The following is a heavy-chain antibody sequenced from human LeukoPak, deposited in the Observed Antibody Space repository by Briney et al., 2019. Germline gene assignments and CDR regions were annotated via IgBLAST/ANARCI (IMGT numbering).Heavy chain of an antibody. CDR2: INHSGST. D-gene: IGHD5-18*01. J-gene: IGHJ5*02. Sequence: PSETLSLTCAVYGGSFSGYYWSWIRQPPGKGLEWIGEINHSGSTNYNPSLKSRVTISVDTSKNQFSLKLSSVTAADTAVYYCARSRYSYGSWFDPWGQGTLVTVSS. CDR3: ARSRYSYGSWFDP. CDR1: GGSFSGYY. V-gene: IGHV4-34*01.